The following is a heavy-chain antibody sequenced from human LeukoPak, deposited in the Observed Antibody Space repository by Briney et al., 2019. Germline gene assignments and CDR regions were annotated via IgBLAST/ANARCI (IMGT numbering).Heavy chain of an antibody. Sequence: GESLKISCKASGYSFTSYCIGWVRQMPGKDLEWMGIIYPGDSDVRIRPSFQGQVTISADKSIRTAYLQWSSLKASDSAMYYCARRRGDTPTVRGTYFDFWGQGTLVTVSS. CDR1: GYSFTSYC. V-gene: IGHV5-51*01. D-gene: IGHD5-18*01. J-gene: IGHJ4*02. CDR2: IYPGDSDV. CDR3: ARRRGDTPTVRGTYFDF.